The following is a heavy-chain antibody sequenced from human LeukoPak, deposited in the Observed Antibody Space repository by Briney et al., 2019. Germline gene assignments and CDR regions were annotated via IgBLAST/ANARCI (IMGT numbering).Heavy chain of an antibody. D-gene: IGHD5-24*01. J-gene: IGHJ3*01. CDR2: TYYSGST. CDR3: TRHKRWLQFPDAFDV. V-gene: IGHV4-59*08. CDR1: GGPIRDFY. Sequence: PSETLSLTCTVSGGPIRDFYWSWIRLPPGRGLEWIGYTYYSGSTSYNPSLESRVAISVDMSNSQFSLELSSVTAADTAIYYCTRHKRWLQFPDAFDVWGQGTMVTVSS.